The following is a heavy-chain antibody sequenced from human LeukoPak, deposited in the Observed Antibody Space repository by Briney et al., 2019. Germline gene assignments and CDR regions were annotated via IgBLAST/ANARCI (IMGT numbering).Heavy chain of an antibody. CDR3: ARGGGLTAVGDY. V-gene: IGHV1-3*01. J-gene: IGHJ4*02. D-gene: IGHD6-13*01. CDR2: INAGNGNA. CDR1: GYTFTSYT. Sequence: ASVKVSCKASGYTFTSYTIHWVRQAPGQRLEWMGWINAGNGNAKYSQKFQGRVTITRDTSAGTAYMELSSLRSEDTAVYYCARGGGLTAVGDYWGQGTLVTVSS.